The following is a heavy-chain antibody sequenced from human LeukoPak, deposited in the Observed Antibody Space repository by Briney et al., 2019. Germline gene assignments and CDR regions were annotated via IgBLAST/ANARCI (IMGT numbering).Heavy chain of an antibody. V-gene: IGHV1-46*01. Sequence: ASVKVSCKASGYTFTSYYMHWVRQAPGQGLEWMGIFNPSGGSTSYAQKFQGRVTMTRDTSTSTVYMELSSLRSEDTAVYYCARDWGLALLWFGESPGLDVWGKGTTVTVSS. J-gene: IGHJ6*04. D-gene: IGHD3-10*01. CDR3: ARDWGLALLWFGESPGLDV. CDR2: FNPSGGST. CDR1: GYTFTSYY.